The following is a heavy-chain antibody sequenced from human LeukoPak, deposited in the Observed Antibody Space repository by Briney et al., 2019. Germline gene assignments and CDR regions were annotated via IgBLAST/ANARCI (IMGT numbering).Heavy chain of an antibody. V-gene: IGHV1-46*01. D-gene: IGHD2-21*02. CDR3: ARAPPIVVVTAADAFDI. Sequence: ASVKVSCKASGYTFTSYYMHWVRQAPGQGLEWMGIINPSGGSTSYAQKFQGRVTMTRDTYTSNVYMELHSLRSEDTAVYYCARAPPIVVVTAADAFDIWGQGTMVTVSS. CDR2: INPSGGST. CDR1: GYTFTSYY. J-gene: IGHJ3*02.